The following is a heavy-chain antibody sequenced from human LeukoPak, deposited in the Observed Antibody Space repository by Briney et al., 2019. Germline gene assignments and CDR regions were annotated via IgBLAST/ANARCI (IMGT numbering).Heavy chain of an antibody. CDR1: GFTFSSYS. CDR3: ARAGVRDYYYYMDV. CDR2: ISSSSSYI. D-gene: IGHD3-3*01. Sequence: GGSLRLSCAASGFTFSSYSMNWVRQAPGKGLEWVSSISSSSSYIYYADSVKGRFTISRDNAKNSLYLQMNSLRAEDTAVYYCARAGVRDYYYYMDVWGKGTTVTVSS. J-gene: IGHJ6*03. V-gene: IGHV3-21*01.